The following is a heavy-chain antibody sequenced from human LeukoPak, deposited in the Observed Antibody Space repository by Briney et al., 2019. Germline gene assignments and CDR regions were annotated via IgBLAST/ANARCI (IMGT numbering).Heavy chain of an antibody. CDR3: RYYYDSRGYYDTDAFDI. V-gene: IGHV4-4*02. CDR1: GGSISSSNW. J-gene: IGHJ3*02. D-gene: IGHD3-22*01. Sequence: PSETLSLTCAVSGGSISSSNWWSWVRQPPGKGLEWIGEIYHSGSTNYNPSLKSRVTISVDKSKNQSSLKLSSVTAADTAVYYCRYYYDSRGYYDTDAFDIWGQGTMVTVSS. CDR2: IYHSGST.